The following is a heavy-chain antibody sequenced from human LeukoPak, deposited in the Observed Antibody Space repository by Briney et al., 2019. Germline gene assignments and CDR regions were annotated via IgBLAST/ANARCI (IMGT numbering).Heavy chain of an antibody. D-gene: IGHD3-10*01. CDR3: AKDRVRGAHYYYGMDV. Sequence: GGSLRLSCAASGFTFSDYHMSWIRQAPGKGLEWVSYISSSSDYTNYADSVKGRFTISRDNAKKSLYLQMNSLRAEDTAVYYCAKDRVRGAHYYYGMDVWGQGTTVTVSS. CDR2: ISSSSDYT. J-gene: IGHJ6*02. CDR1: GFTFSDYH. V-gene: IGHV3-11*06.